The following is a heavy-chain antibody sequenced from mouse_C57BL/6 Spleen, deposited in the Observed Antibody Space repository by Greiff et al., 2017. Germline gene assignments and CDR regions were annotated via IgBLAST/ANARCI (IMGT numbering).Heavy chain of an antibody. Sequence: QVQLQQPGAELVMPGASVKLSCKASGYTFTSYWMHWVQQRPGQGLEWIGEIDPSDSYTNYNQKFKGKSTLTVDKSSSTAYMQLSSLTSEDSAVYYCARTYYYGSSLYFDYWGQGTTLTVSS. CDR3: ARTYYYGSSLYFDY. CDR2: IDPSDSYT. D-gene: IGHD1-1*01. V-gene: IGHV1-69*01. CDR1: GYTFTSYW. J-gene: IGHJ2*01.